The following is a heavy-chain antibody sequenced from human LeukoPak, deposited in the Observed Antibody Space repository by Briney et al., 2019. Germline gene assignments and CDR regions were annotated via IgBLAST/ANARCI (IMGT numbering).Heavy chain of an antibody. CDR1: GGSFSGYY. V-gene: IGHV4-34*01. D-gene: IGHD1-7*01. CDR2: INHSGSA. J-gene: IGHJ4*02. Sequence: PSETLSLTCAVSGGSFSGYYWTWIRQPPGKGLEWIGEINHSGSANYNPSLMSRVTISLDTSKNHFSLNLSSVTAADTAVYYCARPRITGTTRYFDYWGQGTLVTVSS. CDR3: ARPRITGTTRYFDY.